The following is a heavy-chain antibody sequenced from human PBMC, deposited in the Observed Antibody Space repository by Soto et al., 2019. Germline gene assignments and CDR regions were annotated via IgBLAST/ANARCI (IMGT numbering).Heavy chain of an antibody. D-gene: IGHD1-26*01. CDR2: ISSSSSYI. V-gene: IGHV3-21*01. CDR3: AEDGIRALCTVSAFLLNRSSDL. Sequence: QGKGLEWVSSISSSSSYIYYADSVKGRFTISRDNAKNSLYLHMNSLRAEDTAFFFQAEDGIRALCTVSAFLLNRSSDL. J-gene: IGHJ2*01.